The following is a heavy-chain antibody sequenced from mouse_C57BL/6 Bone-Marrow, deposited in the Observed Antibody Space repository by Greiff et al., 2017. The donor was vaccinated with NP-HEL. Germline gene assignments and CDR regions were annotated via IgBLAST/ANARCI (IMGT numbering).Heavy chain of an antibody. CDR2: INPGSGGT. J-gene: IGHJ2*01. CDR3: ARWLLPFYYFDY. CDR1: GYAFTNYL. Sequence: QVHVKQSGAELVRPGTSVKVSCKASGYAFTNYLIEWVKQRPGQGLEWIGVINPGSGGTNYNEKFKGKATLTADKSSSTAYMQLSSLTSEDSAVYFCARWLLPFYYFDYWGQGTTLTVSS. V-gene: IGHV1-54*01. D-gene: IGHD2-3*01.